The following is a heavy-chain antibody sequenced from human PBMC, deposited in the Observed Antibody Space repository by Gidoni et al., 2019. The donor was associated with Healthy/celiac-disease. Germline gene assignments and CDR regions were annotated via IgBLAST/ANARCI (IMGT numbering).Heavy chain of an antibody. J-gene: IGHJ4*02. V-gene: IGHV3-23*01. CDR3: AKEGYRRIDY. CDR2: ISGSGGST. CDR1: GFTCRSYA. Sequence: EVQLLESGGGLVQPGGSLRLSCAASGFTCRSYAMSWVRQAPGKGLEWVSAISGSGGSTYYADSVKGRCSISRDNSKNTLYLQMNSLRAEDTAVYYCAKEGYRRIDYWGQGTLVTVSS. D-gene: IGHD6-13*01.